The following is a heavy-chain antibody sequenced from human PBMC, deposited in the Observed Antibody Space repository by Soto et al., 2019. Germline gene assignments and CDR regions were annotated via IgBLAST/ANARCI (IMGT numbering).Heavy chain of an antibody. J-gene: IGHJ6*02. V-gene: IGHV4-39*07. Sequence: SETLSLTCTVSGGSISSGGYYWSWIRQPPGKGLEWIGEINHSGSTNYNPSLKSRVTISVDTSKNQFSLKLSSVTAADTAVYYCARVVMGYYYYYGMDVWGQGTTVTV. CDR1: GGSISSGGYY. CDR3: ARVVMGYYYYYGMDV. D-gene: IGHD2-21*01. CDR2: INHSGST.